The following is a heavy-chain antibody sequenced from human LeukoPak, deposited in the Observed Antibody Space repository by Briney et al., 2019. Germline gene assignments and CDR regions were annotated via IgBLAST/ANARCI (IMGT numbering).Heavy chain of an antibody. Sequence: SVKVSCKASGYTFTSYGISWVRQAPGQGLEWMGGIVPKFGTANYAQKFQGRVSITTDESTSTAYMELSSLRSEDTALYYCARDSGPSGSSNWGQGTLVTVSS. CDR1: GYTFTSYG. V-gene: IGHV1-69*05. CDR2: IVPKFGTA. CDR3: ARDSGPSGSSN. D-gene: IGHD1-26*01. J-gene: IGHJ4*02.